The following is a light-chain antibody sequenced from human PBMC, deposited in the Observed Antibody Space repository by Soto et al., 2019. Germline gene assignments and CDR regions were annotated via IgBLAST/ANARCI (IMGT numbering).Light chain of an antibody. J-gene: IGLJ2*01. CDR3: CSYAGSSTHVV. CDR1: SSDVGGYNL. V-gene: IGLV2-23*01. CDR2: EGS. Sequence: QSVLTQPASVSGSPGQSITISCTGTSSDVGGYNLVSWYQQHPGKAPKLMIYEGSKRPSGVSHRFSGSKSRNTASLTISGLQAEDEADYYCCSYAGSSTHVVFGGGTKLTVL.